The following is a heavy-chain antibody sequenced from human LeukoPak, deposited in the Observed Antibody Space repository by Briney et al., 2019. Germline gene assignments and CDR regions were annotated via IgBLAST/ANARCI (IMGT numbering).Heavy chain of an antibody. J-gene: IGHJ4*02. Sequence: GGSLRLSCAASGFTFSDCYMSWIRQAPGKGLEWVSYISSSGSTIYYADSVKGRFTISRDNAKNSLYLQMNSLRAEDTAVYYCARAGVGIVVVPAAIYPDYWGQGTLVTVSS. CDR3: ARAGVGIVVVPAAIYPDY. CDR1: GFTFSDCY. CDR2: ISSSGSTI. D-gene: IGHD2-2*03. V-gene: IGHV3-11*01.